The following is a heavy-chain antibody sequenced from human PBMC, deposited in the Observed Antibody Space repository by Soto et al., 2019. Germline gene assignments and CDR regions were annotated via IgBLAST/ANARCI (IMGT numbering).Heavy chain of an antibody. J-gene: IGHJ4*02. D-gene: IGHD3-10*01. CDR3: ATLPFAPPDY. V-gene: IGHV4-39*01. CDR1: GGSISSSSYY. CDR2: IYYSGST. Sequence: SETLSLTCTVSGGSISSSSYYWGWIRQPPGKGLEWIGSIYYSGSTYYNPSLKSRVTISVDTSKNQFSLKLSSVTAADTAVYYCATLPFAPPDYWGQGTLVTVSS.